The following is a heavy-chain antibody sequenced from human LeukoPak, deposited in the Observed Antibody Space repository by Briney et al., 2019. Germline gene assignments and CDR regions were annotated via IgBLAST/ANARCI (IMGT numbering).Heavy chain of an antibody. CDR3: ATVAAAGTFDY. D-gene: IGHD6-13*01. Sequence: ASVKVSCKVSGYTLTELSMHWGRQAPGKGLEWMGGFDPEDGETIYAQKFQGRVTMTEDTATHTAYMEVSSLRSEDTAVYYCATVAAAGTFDYWGQGTLVTVSS. V-gene: IGHV1-24*01. J-gene: IGHJ4*02. CDR1: GYTLTELS. CDR2: FDPEDGET.